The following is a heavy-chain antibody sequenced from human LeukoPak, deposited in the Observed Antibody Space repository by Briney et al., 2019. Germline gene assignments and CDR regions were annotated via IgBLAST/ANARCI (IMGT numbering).Heavy chain of an antibody. CDR1: GFSLTTTGMC. CDR3: ARVYFYDTSGHYYDF. V-gene: IGHV2-70*11. D-gene: IGHD3-22*01. Sequence: SGPTLVNPTQTVTLTCSFSGFSLTTTGMCVSWVRQPPEKALEWLARIDWDNDKYYTTSLKTRLTISRDTSKNQVFLTMANMDPADTATYYCARVYFYDTSGHYYDFWGQGTPVTVSS. CDR2: IDWDNDK. J-gene: IGHJ4*02.